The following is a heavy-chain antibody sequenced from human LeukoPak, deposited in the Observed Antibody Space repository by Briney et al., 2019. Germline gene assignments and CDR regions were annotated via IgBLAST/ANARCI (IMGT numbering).Heavy chain of an antibody. CDR2: INSSDGGA. V-gene: IGHV1-46*01. Sequence: ASVKVSCKASGYTFTTHYIHWVRQAPGQGLEWMGIINSSDGGASYAQKFQGRLTMSRDTSTSTLYMELSSLRSEDTAIYYCARKAPHDTSGWYFDLWGRGTLVTVSS. D-gene: IGHD3-22*01. CDR3: ARKAPHDTSGWYFDL. J-gene: IGHJ2*01. CDR1: GYTFTTHY.